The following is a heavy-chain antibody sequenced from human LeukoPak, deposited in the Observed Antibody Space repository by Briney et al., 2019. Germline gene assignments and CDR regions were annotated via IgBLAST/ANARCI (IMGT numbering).Heavy chain of an antibody. D-gene: IGHD3-16*01. CDR3: ARSLGDD. Sequence: PGGYLRLSCEVSGLTFSTYWMTWVRQAPGKGLEWVASINQNGREKYYVDSVKGRFTISRDNAKDSLYLQMNSLRDEDTAVYYCARSLGDDWGQGTLVTASS. V-gene: IGHV3-7*01. J-gene: IGHJ4*02. CDR2: INQNGREK. CDR1: GLTFSTYW.